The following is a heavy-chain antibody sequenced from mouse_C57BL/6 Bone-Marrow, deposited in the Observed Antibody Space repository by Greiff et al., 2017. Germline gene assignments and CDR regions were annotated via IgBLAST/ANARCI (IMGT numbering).Heavy chain of an antibody. J-gene: IGHJ3*01. CDR1: GYTFTSSG. CDR2: IYPRSGNT. CDR3: ARDYYYGSSYGFAY. V-gene: IGHV1-81*01. D-gene: IGHD1-1*01. Sequence: VQLQQSGAELARPGASVKLSCKASGYTFTSSGISWVKQRTGQGLEWIGEIYPRSGNTYYNEKFKGKATLTADKSSSTAYMELRSLTSEDSAVYFCARDYYYGSSYGFAYWGQGTLVTVSA.